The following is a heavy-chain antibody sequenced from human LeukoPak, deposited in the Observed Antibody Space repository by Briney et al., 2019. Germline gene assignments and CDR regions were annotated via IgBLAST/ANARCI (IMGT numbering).Heavy chain of an antibody. D-gene: IGHD1-26*01. CDR1: SGSISTFY. V-gene: IGHV4-59*08. J-gene: IGHJ4*02. CDR2: VYQSGTT. CDR3: ARHGGSLGYFDN. Sequence: PSETLSLKCTVSSGSISTFYWSWIRQPPGKGLEWIGYVYQSGTTSYNPSLKRRVTISADTSKNQFSLRVTSVTAADTAVYYCARHGGSLGYFDNWGQGTLVTVSS.